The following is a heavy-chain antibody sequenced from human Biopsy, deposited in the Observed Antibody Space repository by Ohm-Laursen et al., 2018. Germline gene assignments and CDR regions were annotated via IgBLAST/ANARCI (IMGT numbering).Heavy chain of an antibody. CDR1: GFSVSSYD. D-gene: IGHD6-6*01. V-gene: IGHV3-21*01. CDR3: ARDSSRRARAGGMAV. J-gene: IGHJ6*02. CDR2: ISETSSHI. Sequence: GSLRLSCAASGFSVSSYDMNWVRQAPGKGLEWISYISETSSHIYDADSVRGRFTVARDIAKNSLYLQLNSLRVEDTAVYYCARDSSRRARAGGMAVWGHGTTVTVSS.